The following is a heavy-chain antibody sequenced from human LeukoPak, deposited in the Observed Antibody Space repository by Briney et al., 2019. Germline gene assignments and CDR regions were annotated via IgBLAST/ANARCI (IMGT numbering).Heavy chain of an antibody. CDR3: ARVSLRYFEWGQHGFDI. J-gene: IGHJ3*02. CDR2: IYYSGST. CDR1: GVSISSSNW. Sequence: AGTLSLTCAASGVSISSSNWWSWVRQPPGKGLELIGEIYYSGSTNFTPSLKSRFTMSVDNFKSALYLRLMSVTAADTAVYYCARVSLRYFEWGQHGFDIWGQGTVVSVSS. D-gene: IGHD3-9*01. V-gene: IGHV4-4*02.